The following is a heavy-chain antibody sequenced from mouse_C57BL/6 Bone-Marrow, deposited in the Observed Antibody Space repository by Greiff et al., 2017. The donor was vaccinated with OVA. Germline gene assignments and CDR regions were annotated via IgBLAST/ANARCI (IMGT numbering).Heavy chain of an antibody. D-gene: IGHD2-2*01. Sequence: VQLQQPGAELVKPGASVKMSCKASGYTFTSYWITWVKQRPGQGLEWIGDIYPGSGSTNYNEKFKSKATLTVDTSSSTAYMQLSSLTSEDSAVYYCARWGYDLDWYFDVWGTGTTVTVSS. CDR2: IYPGSGST. CDR3: ARWGYDLDWYFDV. J-gene: IGHJ1*03. CDR1: GYTFTSYW. V-gene: IGHV1-55*01.